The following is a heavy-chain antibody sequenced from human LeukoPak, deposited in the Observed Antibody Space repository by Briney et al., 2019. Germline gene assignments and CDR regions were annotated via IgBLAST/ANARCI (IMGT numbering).Heavy chain of an antibody. Sequence: SETLSLTCTVSGVSISGYYWSWIRQPPGKGLEWIGYIYYSGSTNYNPSPKSRVTISVDTSKNQFPLKLSSVTAADTAVYYCARGYCSGGSCYRALGYWGQGTLVTVSS. J-gene: IGHJ4*02. D-gene: IGHD2-15*01. CDR3: ARGYCSGGSCYRALGY. CDR1: GVSISGYY. CDR2: IYYSGST. V-gene: IGHV4-59*12.